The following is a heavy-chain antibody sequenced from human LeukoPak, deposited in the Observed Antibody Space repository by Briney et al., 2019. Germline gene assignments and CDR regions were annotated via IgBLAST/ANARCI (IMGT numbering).Heavy chain of an antibody. CDR1: SHTFRLYD. CDR3: ATSAYCGGTCYSVPIPVPLDY. D-gene: IGHD2-21*02. CDR2: FSKNGDSK. J-gene: IGHJ4*02. V-gene: IGHV3-64*02. Sequence: GGPQRLLCVGSSHTFRLYDFHCAPKVTGKGLEYVSAFSKNGDSKFYADCVKDSFIVSRDDSKNILNLQRRSLGHEDIGVYYCATSAYCGGTCYSVPIPVPLDYWGQGTQVTVSS.